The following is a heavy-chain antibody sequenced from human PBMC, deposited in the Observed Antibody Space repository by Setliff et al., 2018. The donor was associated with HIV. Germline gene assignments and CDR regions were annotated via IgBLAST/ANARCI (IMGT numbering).Heavy chain of an antibody. D-gene: IGHD3-16*01. CDR3: ARKGGGSDGILSAFDI. V-gene: IGHV4-61*02. CDR2: IYSSGTT. CDR1: GGPINSGSYY. Sequence: SETLSLTCTVSGGPINSGSYYWSWIRQPAGKGLEWIGRIYSSGTTNYNPSLKRRVTISLDTSENQFSLKLNSVTAADTAVYYCARKGGGSDGILSAFDIWGQGTMVTVSS. J-gene: IGHJ3*02.